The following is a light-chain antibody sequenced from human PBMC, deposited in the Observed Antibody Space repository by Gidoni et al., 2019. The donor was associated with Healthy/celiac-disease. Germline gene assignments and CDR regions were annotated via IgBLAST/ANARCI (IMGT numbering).Light chain of an antibody. V-gene: IGKV1-13*02. CDR3: QQFNSYPPT. CDR1: QGISSA. J-gene: IGKJ5*01. CDR2: DAT. Sequence: AIQLTQSPSSLSASVGDRVTITCRASQGISSALAWYQQKPGKAPKLLIYDATSLESGVPSRFSGSGSGTDFTLTISSLQPEDFATYYCQQFNSYPPTFGQGTRLEIK.